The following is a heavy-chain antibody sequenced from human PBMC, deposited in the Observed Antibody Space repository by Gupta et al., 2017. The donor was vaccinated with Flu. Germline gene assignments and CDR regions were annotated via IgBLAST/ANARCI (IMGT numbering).Heavy chain of an antibody. CDR3: AKGHWDN. CDR2: ISSRGIT. Sequence: EVQLVASGGGLVQPDAPLRLSCAASGFTFSTYDMSCVRQAPGRGLEWISFISSRGITHHADAVRRRFTISRDHAKNSLYLQMSGLRDEDTALYYCAKGHWDNWGQGTLVTVSS. CDR1: GFTFSTYD. J-gene: IGHJ4*02. V-gene: IGHV3-48*03.